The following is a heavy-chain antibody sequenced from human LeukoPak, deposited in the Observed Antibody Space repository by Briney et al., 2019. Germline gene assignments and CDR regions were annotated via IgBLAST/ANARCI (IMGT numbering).Heavy chain of an antibody. CDR3: ASVVVPAASDY. J-gene: IGHJ4*02. V-gene: IGHV3-48*01. Sequence: GGSLRLSCAASGFTFSSYSMNWVRQAPGKGLEWVSYISSSSSTIYYADSVKGRFTISRDNAKNSLYLQTNSLRAENTAVYYCASVVVPAASDYWGQGTLVTVSS. D-gene: IGHD2-2*01. CDR1: GFTFSSYS. CDR2: ISSSSSTI.